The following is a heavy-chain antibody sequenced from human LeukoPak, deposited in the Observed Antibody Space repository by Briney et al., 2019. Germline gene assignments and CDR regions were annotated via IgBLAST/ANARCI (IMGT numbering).Heavy chain of an antibody. CDR2: IKQDGSDK. Sequence: PGGSLRLSCAASGSTFSIYWMSWVRQAPGKGLEWVANIKQDGSDKYYVDSVKGRFTISRDNGKNSMYLQMHSLRAEDTAVYYCARWAGGHYDYWGQGTLVTVSS. J-gene: IGHJ4*02. CDR3: ARWAGGHYDY. CDR1: GSTFSIYW. V-gene: IGHV3-7*01. D-gene: IGHD1-26*01.